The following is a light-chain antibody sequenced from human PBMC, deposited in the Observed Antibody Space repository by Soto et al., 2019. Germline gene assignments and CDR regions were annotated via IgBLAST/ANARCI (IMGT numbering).Light chain of an antibody. CDR3: ASYTTHTARFV. CDR2: EVS. Sequence: QSALTQPPSVSRSPGQSVTIPCTGTSSDVGSYNRVSWYHQAPGTAPRLMIYEVSNRPSGVPDRFSGSKSGNTASLTISGLQAEDEADYYCASYTTHTARFVFGTGTKLTVL. CDR1: SSDVGSYNR. V-gene: IGLV2-18*02. J-gene: IGLJ1*01.